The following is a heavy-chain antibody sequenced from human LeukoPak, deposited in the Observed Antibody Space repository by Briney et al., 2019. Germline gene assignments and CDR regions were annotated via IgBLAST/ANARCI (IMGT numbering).Heavy chain of an antibody. V-gene: IGHV4-31*03. D-gene: IGHD3-22*01. J-gene: IGHJ3*02. CDR3: ARVNDSSGYYAFDI. CDR2: IYYSGST. CDR1: GGSISRGGYY. Sequence: SETLSLTCTVSGGSISRGGYYWSWIRQHPGKGLEWIGYIYYSGSTYYNPSLKSRVTISVDTSKNQFSLKLSSVTAADTAVYYCARVNDSSGYYAFDIWGQGTMVTVSS.